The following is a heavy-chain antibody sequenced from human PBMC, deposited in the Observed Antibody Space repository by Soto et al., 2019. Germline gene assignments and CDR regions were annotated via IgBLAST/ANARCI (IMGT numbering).Heavy chain of an antibody. CDR3: AHSSGYKIWGYFDY. V-gene: IGHV4-59*01. J-gene: IGHJ4*02. Sequence: PSETLSLTCTISDGSISSYYWSWIRQPPGKALEWIGYVYYSGNTNYSPSLKSRITISVDTSKNQFSLKLSSVTAADTAVYYCAHSSGYKIWGYFDYWGQGTLVTVSS. CDR1: DGSISSYY. D-gene: IGHD3-22*01. CDR2: VYYSGNT.